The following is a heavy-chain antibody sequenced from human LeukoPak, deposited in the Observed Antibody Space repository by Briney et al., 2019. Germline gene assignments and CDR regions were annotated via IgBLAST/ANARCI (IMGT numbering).Heavy chain of an antibody. Sequence: GGSLRLSCAASGFSFSNYGMHWVRQAPGKGLEWVAYIPKDGSNKFYADSVKGRFTISRDNAKNSLYLQMNSLRAEDTAVYYCARGTPDFWSGYYLDYWGQGTLVTVSS. CDR2: IPKDGSNK. V-gene: IGHV3-30*02. CDR1: GFSFSNYG. D-gene: IGHD3-3*01. CDR3: ARGTPDFWSGYYLDY. J-gene: IGHJ4*02.